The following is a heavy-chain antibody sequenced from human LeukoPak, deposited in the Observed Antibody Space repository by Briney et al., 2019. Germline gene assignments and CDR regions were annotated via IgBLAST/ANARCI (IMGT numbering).Heavy chain of an antibody. J-gene: IGHJ6*01. Sequence: GGSLRLSCAASGFTFSSYAMHWVRQAPGKGLEWVAVISYDGSNKYYADSVKGRFTISRDNSKNTLYLQMNSLRAEDTVVYYCARDQVVEYYYYGMDVWGQGTTVTVSS. D-gene: IGHD2-15*01. CDR3: ARDQVVEYYYYGMDV. CDR2: ISYDGSNK. CDR1: GFTFSSYA. V-gene: IGHV3-30-3*01.